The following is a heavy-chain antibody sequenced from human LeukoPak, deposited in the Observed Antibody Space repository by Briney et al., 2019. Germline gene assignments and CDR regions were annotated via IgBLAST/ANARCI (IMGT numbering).Heavy chain of an antibody. Sequence: PSETLSLTCTVSDESISSSSYYWGWIRQSPGKGLEGIGTIHPPGTMFYNPSLESRVTISVDKSKRLFSLKLRSVTAADTAVYHCSRGWDACKLGNYWGQGSLVTVSS. CDR2: IHPPGTM. CDR1: DESISSSSYY. J-gene: IGHJ4*02. D-gene: IGHD1-26*01. V-gene: IGHV4-39*01. CDR3: SRGWDACKLGNY.